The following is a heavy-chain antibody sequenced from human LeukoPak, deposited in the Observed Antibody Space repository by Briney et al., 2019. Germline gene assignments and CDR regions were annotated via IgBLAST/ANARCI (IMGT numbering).Heavy chain of an antibody. CDR1: GGSFSSYY. V-gene: IGHV4-59*08. D-gene: IGHD3-9*01. CDR3: ARSVLRYFDFNYYYGMDV. J-gene: IGHJ6*02. CDR2: IYYSGST. Sequence: NPSETLSLTCAVYGGSFSSYYWSWIRQPPGKGLEWIGYIYYSGSTNYNPSLKSRVTISVDTSKNQFSLKLSSVTAADTAVYYCARSVLRYFDFNYYYGMDVWGQGTTVTVSS.